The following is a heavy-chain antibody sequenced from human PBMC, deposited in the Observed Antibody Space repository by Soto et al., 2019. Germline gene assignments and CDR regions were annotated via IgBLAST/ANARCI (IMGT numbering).Heavy chain of an antibody. CDR1: GFSFRDYF. J-gene: IGHJ4*02. CDR2: IGPYGNTI. CDR3: ARDDYTYGVY. D-gene: IGHD2-2*02. Sequence: VGSLRLSCAASGFSFRDYFMSWIRQAPGKGLEWVSYIGPYGNTIYYADSVKGRFTISRDDAKNSLSLHMNSLRTEDTAVYYCARDDYTYGVYWGQGTPVTVSS. V-gene: IGHV3-11*01.